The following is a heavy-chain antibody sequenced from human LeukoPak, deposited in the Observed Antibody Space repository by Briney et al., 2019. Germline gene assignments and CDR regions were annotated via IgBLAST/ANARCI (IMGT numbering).Heavy chain of an antibody. J-gene: IGHJ5*02. CDR3: AGIGSWSYNWFDP. CDR2: INGSGDKT. D-gene: IGHD6-13*01. CDR1: GFTLSNYA. V-gene: IGHV3-23*01. Sequence: SGGSLRLSCAASGFTLSNYAMNWVRQAPGKGLEWVSSINGSGDKTYYADSVKGRFTISRDNAKNSLYLQMNSLRAEDTAVYYCAGIGSWSYNWFDPWGQGTLVTVSS.